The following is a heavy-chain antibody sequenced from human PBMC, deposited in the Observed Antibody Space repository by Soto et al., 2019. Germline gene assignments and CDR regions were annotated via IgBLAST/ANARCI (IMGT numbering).Heavy chain of an antibody. V-gene: IGHV4-31*03. CDR3: ARGVAVAGDTDY. D-gene: IGHD6-19*01. CDR1: GGSISSGGYY. CDR2: IYYSGST. Sequence: SETLSLTCTVSGGSISSGGYYWSWIRQHPGKGLEWIGYIYYSGSTYYNPSLKSRVTISVDTSKNQFSLKLSSVTAADTAVYYCARGVAVAGDTDYWGQGTLVTVSS. J-gene: IGHJ4*02.